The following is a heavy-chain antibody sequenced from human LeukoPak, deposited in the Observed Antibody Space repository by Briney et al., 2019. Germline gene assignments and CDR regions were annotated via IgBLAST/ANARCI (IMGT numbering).Heavy chain of an antibody. D-gene: IGHD3-3*01. V-gene: IGHV3-30*02. Sequence: TGGSLRLSCAASGFTFSSYGMHWVRQAPGKGLEWVAFIRYDGSSKYYADSVKGRFTISRDNSKNTLYLQMNSLRAEDTAVYYCAKDARITIFGVVTPDYWGQGTLVTVSS. CDR2: IRYDGSSK. CDR3: AKDARITIFGVVTPDY. J-gene: IGHJ4*02. CDR1: GFTFSSYG.